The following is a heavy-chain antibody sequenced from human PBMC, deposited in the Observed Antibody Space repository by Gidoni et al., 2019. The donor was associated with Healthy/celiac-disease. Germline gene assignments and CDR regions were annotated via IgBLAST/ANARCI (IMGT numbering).Heavy chain of an antibody. Sequence: QVQLVESGGGVVQPGRSLRLSCAASGVTFSSSAMHWVRQAPGKGLEWVAVISYDGSNKYYADSVKGRFTISRDNSKNTLYLQMNSLRAEDTAVYYCAREGPGDFWSGSTSDAFDIWGQGTMVTVSS. V-gene: IGHV3-30-3*01. CDR3: AREGPGDFWSGSTSDAFDI. CDR1: GVTFSSSA. CDR2: ISYDGSNK. J-gene: IGHJ3*02. D-gene: IGHD3-3*01.